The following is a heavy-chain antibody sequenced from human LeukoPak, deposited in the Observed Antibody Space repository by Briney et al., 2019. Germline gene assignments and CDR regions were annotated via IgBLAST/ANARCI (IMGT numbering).Heavy chain of an antibody. CDR3: AKDRGSSWYGELDY. CDR1: GFTFSSYA. J-gene: IGHJ4*02. Sequence: GGSLRLSCAASGFTFSSYAMSWVRQAPGKGLEWVSAISGSGGSTYYADSGKGRFTISRDNSKNTLYLQMNSLRAEDTAVYYCAKDRGSSWYGELDYWGQGTLVTVSS. CDR2: ISGSGGST. V-gene: IGHV3-23*01. D-gene: IGHD6-13*01.